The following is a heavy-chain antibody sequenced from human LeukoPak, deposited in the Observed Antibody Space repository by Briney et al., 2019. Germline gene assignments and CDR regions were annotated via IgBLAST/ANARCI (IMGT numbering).Heavy chain of an antibody. V-gene: IGHV1-18*01. Sequence: GASVKVSCKASGYTFSSYGISWVRQAPGQGLEWMGWISAYNGNTKYAQKLQGRVTMTTDTSTSTAYMELRSLRADDTAVYYCERALSYLDYWGQGTLVTVSS. CDR3: ERALSYLDY. J-gene: IGHJ4*02. CDR1: GYTFSSYG. D-gene: IGHD3-10*01. CDR2: ISAYNGNT.